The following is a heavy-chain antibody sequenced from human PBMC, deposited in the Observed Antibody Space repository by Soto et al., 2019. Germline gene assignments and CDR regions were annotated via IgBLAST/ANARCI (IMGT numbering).Heavy chain of an antibody. V-gene: IGHV4-39*01. CDR3: ARMTTEIDY. Sequence: SETLSLTCTVSGGSISSSSYYWGWIRQPPGKGLEWIGSIYYSGSTYYNPSLKSRVTISVDTSKNQFSLKLSSVTAADTAVYYCARMTTEIDYWGQGTLVTVSS. CDR1: GGSISSSSYY. J-gene: IGHJ4*02. CDR2: IYYSGST. D-gene: IGHD4-4*01.